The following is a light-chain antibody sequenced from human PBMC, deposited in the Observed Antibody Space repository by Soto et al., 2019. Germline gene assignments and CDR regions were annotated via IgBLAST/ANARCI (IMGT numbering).Light chain of an antibody. V-gene: IGLV1-44*01. CDR2: SNN. J-gene: IGLJ1*01. CDR1: SSNIGRNP. Sequence: QSVLTQPPSASGTPGQRVTISCSGSSSNIGRNPVDWYRQLPGTAPKLLINSNNQRPSGVPDRFSGSKSGTSASLAISGLQSEDEAEYYCAVWDDSLRGYVFGSGTKVTVL. CDR3: AVWDDSLRGYV.